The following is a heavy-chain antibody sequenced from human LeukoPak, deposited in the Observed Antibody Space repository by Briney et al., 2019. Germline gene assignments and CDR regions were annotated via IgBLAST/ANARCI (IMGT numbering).Heavy chain of an antibody. D-gene: IGHD2-15*01. CDR1: GYTFTSYG. CDR3: ARGERSYCSGGSCYSSGSGPFDY. CDR2: ISAYNGNT. V-gene: IGHV1-18*01. Sequence: GASVKVSCKASGYTFTSYGISWVRQAPGQGLEWMGWISAYNGNTNYAQKLQGRVTMTTDTSTSTAYMELRSLRSDDTAVYYCARGERSYCSGGSCYSSGSGPFDYWGQGTLVTVSS. J-gene: IGHJ4*02.